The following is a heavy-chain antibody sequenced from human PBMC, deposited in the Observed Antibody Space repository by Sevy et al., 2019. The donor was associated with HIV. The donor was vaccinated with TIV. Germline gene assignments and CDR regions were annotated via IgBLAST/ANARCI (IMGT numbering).Heavy chain of an antibody. CDR2: IKQDGSEK. Sequence: GGSLRLSCAASGFTFSSYWMSWVRQAPGKGLEWVANIKQDGSEKYYVDSVKGRFTISRDNAKNSLYLQMNSLRAEDTAVYYCARDQGLEPRTHYYYYYGMDVWGQGTTVTVS. V-gene: IGHV3-7*01. CDR3: ARDQGLEPRTHYYYYYGMDV. J-gene: IGHJ6*02. D-gene: IGHD1-1*01. CDR1: GFTFSSYW.